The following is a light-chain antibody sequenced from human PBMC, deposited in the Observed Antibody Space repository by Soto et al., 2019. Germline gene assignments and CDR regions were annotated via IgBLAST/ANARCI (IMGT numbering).Light chain of an antibody. V-gene: IGLV2-14*01. CDR3: TSYTSASTPYV. J-gene: IGLJ1*01. Sequence: ALTQPASVSGSPGQSITISCVGTSSDVGRYTYVSWYQQYPGKAPKLIIYDVYNRPSGVSNRFSGSKSGNTASLTISGLQAEDEADYYCTSYTSASTPYVFGSGTKVTVL. CDR2: DVY. CDR1: SSDVGRYTY.